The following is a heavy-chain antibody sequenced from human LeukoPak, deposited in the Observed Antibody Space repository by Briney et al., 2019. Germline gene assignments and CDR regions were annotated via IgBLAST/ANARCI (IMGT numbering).Heavy chain of an antibody. J-gene: IGHJ6*04. CDR1: GGTFSSYA. CDR2: IIPIFGTA. Sequence: GASVKVSCKASGGTFSSYAISWVRQAPGQGLEWMGEIIPIFGTANYAQKFQGRVTITADKSTSTAYTELSSLRSEDTAVYYCARSIVVVVAATHYYYGMDVWGKGTTVTVSS. V-gene: IGHV1-69*06. D-gene: IGHD2-15*01. CDR3: ARSIVVVVAATHYYYGMDV.